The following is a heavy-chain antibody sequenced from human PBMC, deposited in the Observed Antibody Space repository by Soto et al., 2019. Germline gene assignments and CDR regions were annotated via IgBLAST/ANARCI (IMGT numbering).Heavy chain of an antibody. CDR3: SRSDFWSGYSPDY. Sequence: QVQLQESGPGLVKPSQTLSLTCTVSGGSISSGDYYWSWIRQPPGKGLEWIGYIYYSGSTYYNPSRNSRVTISVDSSKNQFSLKLSSVTAAATAVYYCSRSDFWSGYSPDYWGPGTLVTVSS. CDR2: IYYSGST. V-gene: IGHV4-30-4*01. CDR1: GGSISSGDYY. D-gene: IGHD3-3*01. J-gene: IGHJ4*02.